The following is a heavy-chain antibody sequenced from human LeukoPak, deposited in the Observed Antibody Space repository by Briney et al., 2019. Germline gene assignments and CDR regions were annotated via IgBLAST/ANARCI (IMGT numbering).Heavy chain of an antibody. CDR2: INPNSGGA. V-gene: IGHV1-2*02. CDR1: GYTFTGYY. D-gene: IGHD2-15*01. J-gene: IGHJ6*02. Sequence: ASVKVSCKASGYTFTGYYMHWVRQAPGQGLEWMGWINPNSGGANYAQKFQGRVTMTRDTSISTAYMELSRLRSDDTAVYYCAREFHIVVVVAAIRKGMDVWGQGTTVTVSS. CDR3: AREFHIVVVVAAIRKGMDV.